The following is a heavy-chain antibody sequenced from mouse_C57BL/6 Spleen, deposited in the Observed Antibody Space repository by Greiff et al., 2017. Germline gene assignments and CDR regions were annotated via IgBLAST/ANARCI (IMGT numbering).Heavy chain of an antibody. CDR1: GYSITSYY. J-gene: IGHJ3*01. Sequence: EVQLQESGPGLAKPSQSLSLTCSATGYSITSYYWNWIRKFPGNKLEYMGDISYSGSTYYNPSLKSRISITRDTSTNQYYLQLNSVATEDTATYYCARDYGNGFAYWGQGTLVTVSA. V-gene: IGHV3-8*01. CDR2: ISYSGST. CDR3: ARDYGNGFAY. D-gene: IGHD2-1*01.